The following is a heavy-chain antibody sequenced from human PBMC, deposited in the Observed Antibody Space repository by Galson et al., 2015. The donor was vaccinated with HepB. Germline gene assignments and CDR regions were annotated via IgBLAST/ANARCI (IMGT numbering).Heavy chain of an antibody. CDR1: GFTFSDYY. Sequence: SLRLSCAASGFTFSDYYMGWIRQAPGRRLEWISYISSRSRYTNYVDSVKGRFSISRDNARNSLYLQLNSLRAEDTAVYYCAGGEDFDWWGQGTLVTVSS. CDR3: AGGEDFDW. J-gene: IGHJ4*02. V-gene: IGHV3-11*03. CDR2: ISSRSRYT.